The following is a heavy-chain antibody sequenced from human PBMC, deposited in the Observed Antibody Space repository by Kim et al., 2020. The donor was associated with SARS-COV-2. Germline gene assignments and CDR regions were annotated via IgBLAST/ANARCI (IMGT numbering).Heavy chain of an antibody. CDR2: ISWNSGSI. V-gene: IGHV3-9*01. CDR3: AKDIGGTWELLVSNAFDI. CDR1: GFTFGDYA. Sequence: GGSLRLSCAASGFTFGDYAMHWVRQAPGKGLEWVSGISWNSGSIGYADSVKGRFTISRDNAKNSLYLQMNSLRAEDTALYYCAKDIGGTWELLVSNAFDIWGQGTMVTVSS. J-gene: IGHJ3*02. D-gene: IGHD1-26*01.